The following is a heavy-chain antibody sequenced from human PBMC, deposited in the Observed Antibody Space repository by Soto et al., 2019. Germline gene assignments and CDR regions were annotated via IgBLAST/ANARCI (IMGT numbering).Heavy chain of an antibody. V-gene: IGHV3-30*18. CDR3: VKSGGGSGWYDLDY. CDR2: ISFDGTNK. J-gene: IGHJ4*02. Sequence: SLRLSCAASGFTFSDYGMHWVRQAPGKGLDWVALISFDGTNKYYADSVKGRFTVSRDNSKNTVYLQMNSLRAEDTAVYYCVKSGGGSGWYDLDYWGQGTLVTVSS. CDR1: GFTFSDYG. D-gene: IGHD6-19*01.